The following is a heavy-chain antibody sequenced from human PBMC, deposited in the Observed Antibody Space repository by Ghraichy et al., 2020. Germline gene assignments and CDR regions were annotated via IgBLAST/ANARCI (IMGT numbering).Heavy chain of an antibody. CDR1: GDSIVSSY. J-gene: IGHJ4*02. CDR3: ARTSYGGPNYYFDY. D-gene: IGHD4/OR15-4a*01. Sequence: SETLSLTCTVSGDSIVSSYWSWIRQPPGKGLEWIGYIHYRGTTYYNPSLKSRVTMSVDMAKNQFSLKLHSVTAADTAVYYCARTSYGGPNYYFDYWGQGTLVTVSS. V-gene: IGHV4-59*01. CDR2: IHYRGTT.